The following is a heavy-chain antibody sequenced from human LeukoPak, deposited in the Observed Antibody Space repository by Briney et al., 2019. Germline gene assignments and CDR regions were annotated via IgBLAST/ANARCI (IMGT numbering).Heavy chain of an antibody. CDR2: INTNTGNP. CDR1: GYTFTSYA. V-gene: IGHV7-4-1*02. D-gene: IGHD2-15*01. J-gene: IGHJ4*02. Sequence: GASVKVSCKASGYTFTSYAMNWVRQAPGQGLEWMGWINTNTGNPTYAQGFTGRFVFSLNTSVSTAYLQISNLKAEDTAVYYCARDVNIVVVVATYFDYWGQGTLVTVSS. CDR3: ARDVNIVVVVATYFDY.